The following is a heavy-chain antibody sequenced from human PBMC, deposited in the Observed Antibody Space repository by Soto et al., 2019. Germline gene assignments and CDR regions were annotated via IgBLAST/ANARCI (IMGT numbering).Heavy chain of an antibody. CDR1: GFTFSNYW. J-gene: IGHJ4*02. CDR3: VRGSVYNWRGDY. CDR2: INSDGSTT. V-gene: IGHV3-74*01. Sequence: EVQLVESGGGLVQPGGSLRLSCAASGFTFSNYWMHWVRQAPGKGLVWVSRINSDGSTTGNADSVKGRFTISRDDAKNTLYLQMNSLRAEDTAVYYCVRGSVYNWRGDYWGQGTLVTVSS. D-gene: IGHD1-20*01.